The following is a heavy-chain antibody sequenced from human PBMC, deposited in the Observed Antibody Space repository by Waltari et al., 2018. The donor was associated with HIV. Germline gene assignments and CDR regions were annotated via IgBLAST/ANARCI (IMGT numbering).Heavy chain of an antibody. V-gene: IGHV7-4-1*02. J-gene: IGHJ5*02. CDR3: ARTLVSSGLVRFDP. CDR1: GYSITSHA. D-gene: IGHD6-6*01. Sequence: QVQLVQSGSELKKPGASVRVSCKASGYSITSHAINWVRQAPGQGLEGMGWINTVTGHPTYSPGFTGRFVFSVDSTVRTAYLQISSLMVDDTAVYYCARTLVSSGLVRFDPWGQGTLVTVSS. CDR2: INTVTGHP.